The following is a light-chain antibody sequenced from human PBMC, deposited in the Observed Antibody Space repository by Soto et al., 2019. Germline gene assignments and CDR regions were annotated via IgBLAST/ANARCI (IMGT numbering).Light chain of an antibody. CDR3: QQSYSTLLYT. CDR2: AAS. CDR1: QSISSY. V-gene: IGKV1-39*01. J-gene: IGKJ2*01. Sequence: DIQMTQSPSSLSASVGDRVTITCRASQSISSYLNLCQQKPGKAPKLLIYAASSLQSGVPSRFSGSGSGTDFTLTISSLQPEDFATYYCQQSYSTLLYTFGQGTKLEIK.